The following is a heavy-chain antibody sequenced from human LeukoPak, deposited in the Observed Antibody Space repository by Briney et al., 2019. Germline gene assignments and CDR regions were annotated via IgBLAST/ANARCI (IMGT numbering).Heavy chain of an antibody. V-gene: IGHV4-34*01. D-gene: IGHD3-10*01. Sequence: PSETLSLTCAVYGGSFSGYYWSWIRQPPGKGLEWIGEIDHSGNTNYNPSLKSRVTISVDTSRNQFSLKLSSVTAADTAVYYCARRRYGSGSYYFDYRGQGTLVTVSS. J-gene: IGHJ4*02. CDR3: ARRRYGSGSYYFDY. CDR1: GGSFSGYY. CDR2: IDHSGNT.